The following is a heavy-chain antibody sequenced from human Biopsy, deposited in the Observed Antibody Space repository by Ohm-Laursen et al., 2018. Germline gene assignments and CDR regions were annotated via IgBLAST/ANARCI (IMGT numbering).Heavy chain of an antibody. CDR1: GNTFATYH. Sequence: ASVKVSCKVSGNTFATYHIHWVRQAPGQGLEWMGVISPSGATTSFSQKFQGRITMTRDTSTGTVYMDLNSLGSEDTAVYYCARAGVGSDGTDSYYYGMDVWGQGTTVIVSS. V-gene: IGHV1-46*01. CDR3: ARAGVGSDGTDSYYYGMDV. J-gene: IGHJ6*02. CDR2: ISPSGATT. D-gene: IGHD5-24*01.